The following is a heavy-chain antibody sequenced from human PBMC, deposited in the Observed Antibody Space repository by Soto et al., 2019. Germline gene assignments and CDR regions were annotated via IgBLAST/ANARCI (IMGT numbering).Heavy chain of an antibody. CDR3: ARRGVAGPHYYYGMDV. CDR1: GGSISSGGYS. V-gene: IGHV4-30-2*01. J-gene: IGHJ6*02. Sequence: PSETLSLTCAVSGGSISSGGYSWSWIRQPPGKGLEWIGYIYHSGSTYYNPSLKSRVTISVDTSKNQFSLKLSSVTAADTAVYYCARRGVAGPHYYYGMDVWGQGTTVTVSS. CDR2: IYHSGST. D-gene: IGHD6-19*01.